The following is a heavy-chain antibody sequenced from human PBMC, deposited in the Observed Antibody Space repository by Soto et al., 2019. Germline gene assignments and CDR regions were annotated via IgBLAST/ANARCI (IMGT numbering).Heavy chain of an antibody. CDR2: ISSNGGNT. V-gene: IGHV3-64D*06. J-gene: IGHJ4*02. CDR1: GFTFNTFA. CDR3: VKEGYMRSDWYGQFDC. D-gene: IGHD6-19*01. Sequence: VQLVESGGTLVQPGGSLRLSCSASGFTFNTFAMHWVRQTPGKGLEFVSAISSNGGNTYYADSVKSRFAISRDNSKNTLYLQMYSLRPEDTALYYCVKEGYMRSDWYGQFDCWGQGTLVTVSS.